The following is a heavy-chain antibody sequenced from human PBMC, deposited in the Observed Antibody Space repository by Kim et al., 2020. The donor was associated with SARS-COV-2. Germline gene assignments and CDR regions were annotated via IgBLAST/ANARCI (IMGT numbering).Heavy chain of an antibody. CDR3: ARVRGGYGYDAFDI. J-gene: IGHJ3*02. D-gene: IGHD5-12*01. V-gene: IGHV3-74*01. Sequence: GGSLRLSCAASGFTFSSYWMHWVRQAPGKGLVWVSGINSDGSSTNYADSVKGRFTISRDNAKNTLYLQMNSLRAEDTAVYYCARVRGGYGYDAFDIWGQGTMVTVSS. CDR2: INSDGSST. CDR1: GFTFSSYW.